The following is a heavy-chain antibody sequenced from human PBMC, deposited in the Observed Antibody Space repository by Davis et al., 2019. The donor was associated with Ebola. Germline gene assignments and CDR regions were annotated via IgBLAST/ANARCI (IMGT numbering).Heavy chain of an antibody. D-gene: IGHD4-17*01. J-gene: IGHJ5*02. CDR3: ARTMTTVTTGWFDP. CDR2: IYSGGST. CDR1: GFTFSSYA. V-gene: IGHV3-53*01. Sequence: GGSLRLSCAASGFTFSSYAMSWVRQAPGKGLEWVSVIYSGGSTYYADSVKGRFTISRDNSKNTLYLQMNSLRAEDTAVYYCARTMTTVTTGWFDPWGQGTLVTVSS.